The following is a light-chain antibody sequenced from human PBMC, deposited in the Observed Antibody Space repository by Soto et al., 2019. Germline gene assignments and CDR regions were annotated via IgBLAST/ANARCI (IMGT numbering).Light chain of an antibody. V-gene: IGKV1-12*01. CDR1: QGISNW. CDR3: QDGDRFPHT. J-gene: IGKJ4*01. Sequence: DIQMTQSPSSVPASVGDRVTITCRASQGISNWLAWYQQKPGKAPNLLIYAASTSTSGVPSRFSGSGSGTVSTLTISNLPHEDVANYYQQDGDRFPHTFGGGTKVESK. CDR2: AAS.